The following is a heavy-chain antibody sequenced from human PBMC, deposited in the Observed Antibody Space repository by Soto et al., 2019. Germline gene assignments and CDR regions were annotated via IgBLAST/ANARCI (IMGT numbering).Heavy chain of an antibody. Sequence: QVQLQQWGAGLLKPSETLSLTCAVYGGSFSGYYWSWIRQPPGKGLEWIGEINHSGSTNYNPSLKRRVTISVDTYKNQFSLKLSSVTAADTAVYYCARGDSSGSPAENFDYWGQGTLVTVSS. CDR3: ARGDSSGSPAENFDY. J-gene: IGHJ4*02. CDR1: GGSFSGYY. D-gene: IGHD6-19*01. V-gene: IGHV4-34*01. CDR2: INHSGST.